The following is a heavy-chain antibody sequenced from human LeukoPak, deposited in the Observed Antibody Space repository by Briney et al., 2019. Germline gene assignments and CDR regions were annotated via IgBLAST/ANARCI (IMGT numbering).Heavy chain of an antibody. J-gene: IGHJ5*02. CDR2: IFYDGDSK. CDR3: ARGRLVRGYNNWFDP. D-gene: IGHD3-10*01. Sequence: PGRSLRLSCAASGFTFSNYAMHWIRQAPGKGPEWVGVIFYDGDSKHYADSVKGRFTISRDSAKNSLYLQMNSLRAEDTAVYYCARGRLVRGYNNWFDPWGQGTLVTVSS. CDR1: GFTFSNYA. V-gene: IGHV3-30-3*01.